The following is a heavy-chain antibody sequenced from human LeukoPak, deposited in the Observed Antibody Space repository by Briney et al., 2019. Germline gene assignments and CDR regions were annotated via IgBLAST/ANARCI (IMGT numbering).Heavy chain of an antibody. CDR1: GYTFTSYG. J-gene: IGHJ5*02. V-gene: IGHV1-18*01. CDR3: ARAPIVVVPAAIRPTGWFDP. CDR2: ISAYNGNT. D-gene: IGHD2-2*01. Sequence: ASVKVSCKASGYTFTSYGISWVRQAPGQGLEWMGWISAYNGNTNYTQKLQGRVTMTTDTSTSTAYMELRSLRSDDTAVYYCARAPIVVVPAAIRPTGWFDPWGQGTLVTVSS.